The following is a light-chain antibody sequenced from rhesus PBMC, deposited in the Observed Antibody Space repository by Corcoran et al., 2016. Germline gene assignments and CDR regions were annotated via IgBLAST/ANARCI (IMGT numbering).Light chain of an antibody. Sequence: DIQMTQSPSSLSASVGDRVTVTCRASQGINKELSWYQQKPGKALTLLIYASSSLQTGVSSRFSGRGSETDYTHTLSSLKPEDVATNYCLQNYTTPYSFGQGTKVEIK. V-gene: IGKV1-94*01. J-gene: IGKJ2*01. CDR2: ASS. CDR1: QGINKE. CDR3: LQNYTTPYS.